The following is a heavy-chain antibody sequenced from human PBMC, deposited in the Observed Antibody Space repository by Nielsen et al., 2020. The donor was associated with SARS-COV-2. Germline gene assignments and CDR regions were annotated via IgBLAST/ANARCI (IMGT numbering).Heavy chain of an antibody. Sequence: LRLSCTVSGGSISSGDYYWSWIRQHPGKGLEWIGYIYYSGSTYYNPSLKSRVTISVDKSKNQFSLKLSSVTAADTAVYYCASSGYDRRFGYWGQGTLVTVSS. CDR1: GGSISSGDYY. V-gene: IGHV4-30-4*01. J-gene: IGHJ4*02. CDR3: ASSGYDRRFGY. D-gene: IGHD5-12*01. CDR2: IYYSGST.